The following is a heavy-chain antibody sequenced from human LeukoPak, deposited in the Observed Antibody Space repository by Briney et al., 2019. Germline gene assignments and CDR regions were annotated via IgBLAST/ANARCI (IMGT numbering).Heavy chain of an antibody. J-gene: IGHJ6*03. D-gene: IGHD6-6*01. Sequence: GGSLRLSCTVSGFTVSSNSMSWVRQAPGKGLEWVSFIYSGGNTHNSDSVKGRFTISRDNSKNTLYLQMNSLRAEDTAVYYCARDTVSSSGHYYYYMDVWGKGTTVTISS. CDR2: IYSGGNT. CDR1: GFTVSSNS. CDR3: ARDTVSSSGHYYYYMDV. V-gene: IGHV3-53*01.